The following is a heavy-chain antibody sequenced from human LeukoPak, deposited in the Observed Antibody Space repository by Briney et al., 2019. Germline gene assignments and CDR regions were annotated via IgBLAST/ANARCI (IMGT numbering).Heavy chain of an antibody. CDR2: IYTSGST. J-gene: IGHJ4*02. Sequence: SETLSLTCTVSGGSISSGSYYWSWIRQPAGKGLEWIGRIYTSGSTNYDPSLKSRVTISLDTSKNQFSLKLSSVTAADTAVYYCANSIDFDYGDYYFDYWGQGALVTISS. CDR3: ANSIDFDYGDYYFDY. D-gene: IGHD4-17*01. CDR1: GGSISSGSYY. V-gene: IGHV4-61*02.